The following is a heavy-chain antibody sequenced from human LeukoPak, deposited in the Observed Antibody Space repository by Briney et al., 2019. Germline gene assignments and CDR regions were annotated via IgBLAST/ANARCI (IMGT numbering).Heavy chain of an antibody. D-gene: IGHD3-10*01. CDR3: ARGIYGSGRLWFDP. CDR1: GFTFSTYA. CDR2: INHSGST. J-gene: IGHJ5*02. V-gene: IGHV4-34*01. Sequence: GSLRLSCAASGFTFSTYAMTWIRQPPGKGLGWIGEINHSGSTNYNPSLKSRVTISVDTSKNQFSLKLSSVTAADTAVYYCARGIYGSGRLWFDPWGQGTLVTVSS.